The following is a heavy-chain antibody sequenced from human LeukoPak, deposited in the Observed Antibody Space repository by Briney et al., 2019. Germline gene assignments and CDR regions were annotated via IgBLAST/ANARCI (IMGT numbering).Heavy chain of an antibody. CDR2: ISYDGSNK. V-gene: IGHV3-30-3*01. D-gene: IGHD2-15*01. CDR3: ARVQSNLGYCSGGSCEHTFDY. J-gene: IGHJ4*02. Sequence: HPGGSLRLSCAAPGFTFSSYAMHWVRQAPGKGLEWVAVISYDGSNKYYADSVKGRFTISRDNSKNTLYLQMNSLRAEDTAVYYCARVQSNLGYCSGGSCEHTFDYWGQGTLVTVSS. CDR1: GFTFSSYA.